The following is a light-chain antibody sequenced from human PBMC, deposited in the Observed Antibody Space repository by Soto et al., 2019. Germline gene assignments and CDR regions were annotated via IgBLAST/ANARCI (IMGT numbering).Light chain of an antibody. CDR2: GAS. CDR1: QSVSSSF. Sequence: EIVLTQSPGTLSLSPGERATLSCRASQSVSSSFLSWYQQKPGQSPRLLIYGASGRATGIPDRFSGSGSGTDFTLSISRLEPEDFAVYYCQQYDNSPITFGQGTRLETK. V-gene: IGKV3-20*01. J-gene: IGKJ5*01. CDR3: QQYDNSPIT.